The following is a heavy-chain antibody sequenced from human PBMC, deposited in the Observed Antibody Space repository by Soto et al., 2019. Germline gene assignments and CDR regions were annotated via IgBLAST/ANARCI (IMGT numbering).Heavy chain of an antibody. CDR1: GFTFSSYS. J-gene: IGHJ6*02. CDR2: ISSSSSYI. V-gene: IGHV3-21*01. Sequence: GGPLRLSCAASGFTFSSYSMNWVRQAPGKGLEWVSSISSSSSYIYYADSVKGRFTISRDNAKNSLYLQMNSLRAEDTAVYYCARERSARGTLYYYYYYGMDVWGQGTTVTVSS. D-gene: IGHD6-6*01. CDR3: ARERSARGTLYYYYYYGMDV.